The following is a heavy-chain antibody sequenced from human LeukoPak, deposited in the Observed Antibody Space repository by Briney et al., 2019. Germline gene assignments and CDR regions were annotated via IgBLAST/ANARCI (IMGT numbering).Heavy chain of an antibody. Sequence: SETLSLTCTVSGGSISSYYWSWIRQPPGKGLEWIGYIYYSGSSNYNPSLKSRVTISVDTSKNQFSLKLSSVTAADTAVYYCARLEWGSDWCFDYWGQGTLVTVSS. V-gene: IGHV4-59*08. J-gene: IGHJ4*02. D-gene: IGHD6-19*01. CDR3: ARLEWGSDWCFDY. CDR1: GGSISSYY. CDR2: IYYSGSS.